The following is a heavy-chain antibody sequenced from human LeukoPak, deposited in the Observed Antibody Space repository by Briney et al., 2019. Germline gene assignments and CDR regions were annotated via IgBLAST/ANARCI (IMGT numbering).Heavy chain of an antibody. CDR3: ARDEAVAGPADAFDI. CDR1: GGSISSYY. D-gene: IGHD6-19*01. Sequence: SETLSLTCTVSGGSISSYYWSWIRQPAGKGLEWIGRIYTSGSTNYNPSLKSRVTMSVDTSKNQFSLKLSSVTAADTAVYYCARDEAVAGPADAFDIWGQGTMVTVSS. J-gene: IGHJ3*02. V-gene: IGHV4-4*07. CDR2: IYTSGST.